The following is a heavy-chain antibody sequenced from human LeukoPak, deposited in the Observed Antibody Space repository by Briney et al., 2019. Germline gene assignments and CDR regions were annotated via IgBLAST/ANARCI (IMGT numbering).Heavy chain of an antibody. CDR1: GGTFSSYA. CDR2: IVPILGIA. Sequence: SVKVSCKASGGTFSSYAISWVRQAPGQGLEWMGRIVPILGIANYAQKFQGRVTITADKSTSTAYMELSGLRSEDTAVYYCARGLSPNNWNLGAFDIWGQGTMVTVSS. V-gene: IGHV1-69*04. J-gene: IGHJ3*02. CDR3: ARGLSPNNWNLGAFDI. D-gene: IGHD1-20*01.